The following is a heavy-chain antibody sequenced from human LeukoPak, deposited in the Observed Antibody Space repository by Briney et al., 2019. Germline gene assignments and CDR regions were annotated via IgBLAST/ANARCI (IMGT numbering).Heavy chain of an antibody. J-gene: IGHJ6*03. CDR1: GGSISSSSYY. D-gene: IGHD2-15*01. CDR3: ARRPYCSGGSRYYYMDV. Sequence: PSETLSLTCTVSGGSISSSSYYWGWIRQPPGKGLEWIGSIYYSGSTYYNPSLKSRVTISVDTSKNQFSLKLSSVTAADTAVYYCARRPYCSGGSRYYYMDVWGKGTTVTVSS. V-gene: IGHV4-39*01. CDR2: IYYSGST.